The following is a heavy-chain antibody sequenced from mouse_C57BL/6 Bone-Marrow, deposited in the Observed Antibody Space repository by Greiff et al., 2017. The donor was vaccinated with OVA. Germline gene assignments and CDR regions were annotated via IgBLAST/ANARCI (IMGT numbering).Heavy chain of an antibody. Sequence: VQRVESGPELVKPGASVKISCKASGYTFTDYYINWVKQRPGQGLEWIGWIYPGSGNTKYNEKFKDKATLTVDTSSSTAYMQLSSLTSDDSAVYICTRGDWDYFDYWGQGTTLTVSS. CDR2: IYPGSGNT. D-gene: IGHD4-1*01. CDR1: GYTFTDYY. J-gene: IGHJ2*01. CDR3: TRGDWDYFDY. V-gene: IGHV1-84*01.